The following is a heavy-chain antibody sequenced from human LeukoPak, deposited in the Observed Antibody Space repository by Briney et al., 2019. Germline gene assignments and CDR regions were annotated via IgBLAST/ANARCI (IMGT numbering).Heavy chain of an antibody. V-gene: IGHV3-21*01. J-gene: IGHJ4*02. CDR2: ISSSGDYT. CDR1: GFTFSSYS. CDR3: ARASDGYHSDY. Sequence: GGSLRLSCAASGFTFSSYSMNWVRQAPGKGLEWVSSISSSGDYTYYADSVKGRFTISRDNAKKSLHLQLNRLTVEDTAVYLCARASDGYHSDYWGQGTLVTVSS. D-gene: IGHD5-24*01.